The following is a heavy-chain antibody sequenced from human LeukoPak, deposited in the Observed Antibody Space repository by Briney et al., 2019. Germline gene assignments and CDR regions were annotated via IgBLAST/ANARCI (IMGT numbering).Heavy chain of an antibody. Sequence: GGSLRLSCAASGFTFSNHGMNWVRQASGKGLEWVSGISPSGDITYYADSVKGRFTISRDNAKNSLYLQMNSLRAEDTAVYYCARDRLWFGESPYYYYMDVWGKGTTVTVSS. CDR3: ARDRLWFGESPYYYYMDV. J-gene: IGHJ6*03. CDR1: GFTFSNHG. V-gene: IGHV3-23*01. CDR2: ISPSGDIT. D-gene: IGHD3-10*01.